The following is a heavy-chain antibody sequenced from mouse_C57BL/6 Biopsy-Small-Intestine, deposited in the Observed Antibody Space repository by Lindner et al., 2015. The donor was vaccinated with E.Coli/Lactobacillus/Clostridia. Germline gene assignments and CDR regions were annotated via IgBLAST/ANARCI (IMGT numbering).Heavy chain of an antibody. CDR3: ARQNYDAMDY. V-gene: IGHV1-63*01. CDR1: GYTFTNYW. J-gene: IGHJ4*01. Sequence: VQLQESGAELVRPGTSVKMSCKAFGYTFTNYWIGWAKQRPGHGLEWIGDIYPGGGYTNYNEKFKGKATLTADKSSSTAYMQFSSLTSEDSAIYYCARQNYDAMDYWGQGTSVAVSS. CDR2: IYPGGGYT.